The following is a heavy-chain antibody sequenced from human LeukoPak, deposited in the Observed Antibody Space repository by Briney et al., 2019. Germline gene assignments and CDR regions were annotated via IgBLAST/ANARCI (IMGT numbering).Heavy chain of an antibody. CDR1: AFILSNYE. CDR3: ARVGGAYNLDY. V-gene: IGHV3-48*03. D-gene: IGHD1-14*01. J-gene: IGHJ4*02. Sequence: PGGSLRLSCAASAFILSNYEMNWVRQAPGKGVEWVSHIRSKDGSVYYADSVKGRFTTSRDHNKNSLYLQMNNVRGEDTAVYYCARVGGAYNLDYWGQGTLVTVSS. CDR2: IRSKDGSV.